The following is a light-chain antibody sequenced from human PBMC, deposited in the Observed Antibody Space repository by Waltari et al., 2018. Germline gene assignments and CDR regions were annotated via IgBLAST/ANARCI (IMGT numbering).Light chain of an antibody. CDR1: GSDVGAYDY. V-gene: IGLV2-14*03. CDR2: DVS. Sequence: QSALTQPASVSGSPGQSITISCTGTGSDVGAYDYFSWYQQYPGKAPQLVIHDVSSRPSGTSDRFSGSKSGNTASLIISGLQADDEADYYCSSYTASRHYVFGTGTKVTVL. CDR3: SSYTASRHYV. J-gene: IGLJ1*01.